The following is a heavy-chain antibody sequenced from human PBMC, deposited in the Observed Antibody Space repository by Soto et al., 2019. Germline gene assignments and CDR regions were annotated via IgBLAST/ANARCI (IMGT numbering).Heavy chain of an antibody. CDR2: IYYSGST. CDR1: GGSISNYY. D-gene: IGHD3-9*01. CDR3: ASAYYDILTGYYYFDY. J-gene: IGHJ4*02. Sequence: SETLSLTCTVSGGSISNYYWSWIRQPPGKGLEWIGYIYYSGSTYYNPSLKSRVTISVDTSKNQFSLKLSSVTAADTAVYYCASAYYDILTGYYYFDYWGQGTLVTVSS. V-gene: IGHV4-30-4*01.